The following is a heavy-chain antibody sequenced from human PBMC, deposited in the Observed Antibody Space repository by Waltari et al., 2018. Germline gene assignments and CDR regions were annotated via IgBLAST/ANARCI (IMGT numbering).Heavy chain of an antibody. CDR1: GGSISSGGYY. Sequence: QVQLQESGPGLVKPSQTLSLTCTVSGGSISSGGYYWRWIRQHPGKGLEWIGYIYYSGSTYYNPSLKSLVTISVDTSKNQFSLKLSSVTAADTAVYYCARMGDSSGYYDAFDIWGQGTMVTVSS. J-gene: IGHJ3*02. CDR2: IYYSGST. V-gene: IGHV4-31*01. D-gene: IGHD3-22*01. CDR3: ARMGDSSGYYDAFDI.